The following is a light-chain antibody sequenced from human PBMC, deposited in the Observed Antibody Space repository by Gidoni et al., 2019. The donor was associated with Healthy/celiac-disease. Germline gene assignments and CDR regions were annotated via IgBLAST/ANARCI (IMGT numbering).Light chain of an antibody. V-gene: IGKV3-15*01. Sequence: EIVMTQSPATLSVTPGERATLSSRASQSISSNLSWYQQKPGQAPRLLIYGASTRATGIPARFSGSGSGTEFTLTISSLQSEDFAVYYCQQYNSWPPWTFGQGTKVEIK. CDR3: QQYNSWPPWT. J-gene: IGKJ1*01. CDR2: GAS. CDR1: QSISSN.